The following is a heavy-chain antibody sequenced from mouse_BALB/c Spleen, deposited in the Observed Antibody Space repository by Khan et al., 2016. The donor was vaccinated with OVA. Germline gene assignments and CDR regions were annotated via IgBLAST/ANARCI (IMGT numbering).Heavy chain of an antibody. Sequence: LQQPGPELVRPGVSVKISCKGSGYTFTDYAMHWVKQSHAKSLEWNGLISTYSGNTNYNQKFKGKATMTVDKSSSTADMELARLTSEDSAIYYCARPAYDGYYDYWGQGTTLTVSS. CDR1: GYTFTDYA. CDR2: ISTYSGNT. V-gene: IGHV1S137*01. J-gene: IGHJ2*01. D-gene: IGHD2-3*01. CDR3: ARPAYDGYYDY.